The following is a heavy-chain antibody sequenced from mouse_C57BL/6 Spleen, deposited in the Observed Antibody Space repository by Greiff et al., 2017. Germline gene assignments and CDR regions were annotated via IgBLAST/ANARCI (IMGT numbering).Heavy chain of an antibody. Sequence: VQLQQPGAELVKPGASVKMSCKASGYTFTSYWITWVKQRPGQGLEWIGDIYPGSGSTNYNEKFKSKATLTVDTSSSTAYMQLSSLTSEDSAVYYGARNYDYERGFADWGQGTLVTVSA. J-gene: IGHJ3*01. CDR3: ARNYDYERGFAD. CDR1: GYTFTSYW. CDR2: IYPGSGST. V-gene: IGHV1-55*01. D-gene: IGHD2-4*01.